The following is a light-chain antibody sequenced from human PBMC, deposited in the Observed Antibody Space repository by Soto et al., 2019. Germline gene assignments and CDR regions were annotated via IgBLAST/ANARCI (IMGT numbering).Light chain of an antibody. CDR1: QSVSSSY. CDR3: QHYGSSPRT. J-gene: IGKJ1*01. CDR2: GAS. V-gene: IGKV3-20*01. Sequence: ETVLTQSPGTLSLSPGERATLSCRASQSVSSSYLAWYQQKPGQAPRLLIYGASSRATGIPDRFSGSGSGTDFTLTISRLEPEDFAVYYFQHYGSSPRTFGQGTKVEIK.